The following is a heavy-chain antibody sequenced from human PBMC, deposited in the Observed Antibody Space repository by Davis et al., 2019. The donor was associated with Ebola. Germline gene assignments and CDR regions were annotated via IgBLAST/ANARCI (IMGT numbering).Heavy chain of an antibody. CDR3: ARATGMDV. J-gene: IGHJ6*02. V-gene: IGHV3-23*01. Sequence: GESLKISCEASGFIFSSYIMSWVRQAPGKGLEWVSTLGTSADTYYADSVKGRFTISRDNSKNTLYLQMNSLRAEDTAVYYCARATGMDVWGQGTTVTVSS. CDR2: LGTSADT. CDR1: GFIFSSYI.